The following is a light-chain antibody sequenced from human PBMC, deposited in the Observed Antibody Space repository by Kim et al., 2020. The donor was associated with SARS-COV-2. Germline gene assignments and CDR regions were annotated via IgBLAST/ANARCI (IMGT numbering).Light chain of an antibody. CDR3: EHYYSTPLT. J-gene: IGKJ4*01. V-gene: IGKV4-1*01. CDR2: GAS. CDR1: QSVLYSANNKNY. Sequence: ATINCKSSQSVLYSANNKNYLAWYQQKPGQPPKLLIYGASTRESGVPDRFSGSGSGTDFTLTISSLQAEDVAVYYCEHYYSTPLTFGGGTKVEIK.